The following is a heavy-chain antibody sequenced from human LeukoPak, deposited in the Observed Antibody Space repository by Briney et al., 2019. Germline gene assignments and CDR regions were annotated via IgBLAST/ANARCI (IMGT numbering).Heavy chain of an antibody. CDR3: ARVVEDIAAAGQNYYYYYMDV. CDR1: GGSISSSSYY. D-gene: IGHD6-13*01. V-gene: IGHV4-39*07. CDR2: IYYSGST. J-gene: IGHJ6*03. Sequence: SETLSLTCTVSGGSISSSSYYWGWIRQPPGKGLESIGTIYYSGSTYYNPSLKSRVTTSVDTSKNQFSLKLSSVTAADTAVYYCARVVEDIAAAGQNYYYYYMDVWGKGTTVTISS.